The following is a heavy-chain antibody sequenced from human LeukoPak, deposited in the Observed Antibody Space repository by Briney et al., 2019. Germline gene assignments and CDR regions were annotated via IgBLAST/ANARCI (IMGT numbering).Heavy chain of an antibody. V-gene: IGHV7-4-1*02. J-gene: IGHJ4*02. CDR2: INTNTGNP. CDR3: AKRRDGYNLWFFDY. Sequence: ASVKVSCKASGYTFTSYAMNWVRQAPGQGLEWMGWINTNTGNPTYAQGFTGRFVFSSDTSVSTAYLQISGLKAEDTAVYYCAKRRDGYNLWFFDYWGQGTLVTVSS. D-gene: IGHD5-24*01. CDR1: GYTFTSYA.